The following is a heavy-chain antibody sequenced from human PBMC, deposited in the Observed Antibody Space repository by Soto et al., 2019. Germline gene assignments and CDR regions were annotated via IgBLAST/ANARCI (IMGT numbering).Heavy chain of an antibody. D-gene: IGHD2-21*02. CDR2: ISYDGSNK. CDR3: AKDQGLIVVVTAIPDY. J-gene: IGHJ4*02. Sequence: QVQLVESGGGVVQPGRSLRLSCAASGFTFSSYGMHWVRQAPGKGLEWVAVISYDGSNKYYADSVKGRFTISRDNSKNTLYLQMNSLRAEDTAVYYCAKDQGLIVVVTAIPDYWGQGTLVTVSS. CDR1: GFTFSSYG. V-gene: IGHV3-30*18.